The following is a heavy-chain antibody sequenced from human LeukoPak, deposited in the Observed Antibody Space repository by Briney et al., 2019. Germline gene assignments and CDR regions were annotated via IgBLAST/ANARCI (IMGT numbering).Heavy chain of an antibody. V-gene: IGHV1-69*13. D-gene: IGHD6-19*01. J-gene: IGHJ5*02. Sequence: ASVKVSCKASGGTFSGYAISWVRQAPGQGLEWMGGIIPIFGTANYAQKFQGRVTITADESTSTAYMELSSLRSEDTAVYYCAREGEQWLVPRFDPWGQGTLVTVSS. CDR3: AREGEQWLVPRFDP. CDR2: IIPIFGTA. CDR1: GGTFSGYA.